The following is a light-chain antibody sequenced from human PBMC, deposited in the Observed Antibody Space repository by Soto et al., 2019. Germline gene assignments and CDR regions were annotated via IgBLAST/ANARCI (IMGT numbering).Light chain of an antibody. Sequence: EIVLTQSPGTLSLSPGERATLSCRASQSVSSSYLAWYQQKPGQAPRILIYGASSRATGIPDRFSGSGSGTDFTLTSSRLEPEDSAVYYCQQYGSSPYTFGHGTKLEIK. CDR3: QQYGSSPYT. CDR2: GAS. J-gene: IGKJ2*01. CDR1: QSVSSSY. V-gene: IGKV3-20*01.